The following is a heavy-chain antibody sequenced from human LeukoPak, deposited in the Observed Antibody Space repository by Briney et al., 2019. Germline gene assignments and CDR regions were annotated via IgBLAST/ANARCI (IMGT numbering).Heavy chain of an antibody. CDR1: GDSIGSSTYY. J-gene: IGHJ5*02. Sequence: SETLSLTCTVSGDSIGSSTYYWGWIRQPPGKGLEWIANIFYTGSTYYNPSLKSRVTMSVDTSKNQHSLRLTSVTAADTAVYFCAATGRTPFAPPSWGQGTLVTVSS. CDR2: IFYTGST. D-gene: IGHD1-1*01. V-gene: IGHV4-39*01. CDR3: AATGRTPFAPPS.